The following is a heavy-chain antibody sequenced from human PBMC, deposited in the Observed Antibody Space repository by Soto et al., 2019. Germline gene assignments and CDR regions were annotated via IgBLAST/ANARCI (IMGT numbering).Heavy chain of an antibody. V-gene: IGHV4-39*01. D-gene: IGHD3-10*01. J-gene: IGHJ4*02. Sequence: SETLSLTCTVSGGPISSSSYYWGWIRQPPGKELEWIGSIYYSGSTYYNPSLKSRVTISVDTSKNQFSLKLGSVTAADTAVYYCARNYGPGYTFDYWGQGTLVTVSS. CDR3: ARNYGPGYTFDY. CDR1: GGPISSSSYY. CDR2: IYYSGST.